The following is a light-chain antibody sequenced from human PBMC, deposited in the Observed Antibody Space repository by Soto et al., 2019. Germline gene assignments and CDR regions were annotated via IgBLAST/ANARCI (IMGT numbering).Light chain of an antibody. CDR2: GNS. V-gene: IGLV1-40*01. CDR3: QSYDSSLSGYV. J-gene: IGLJ1*01. CDR1: SSNIGAGYD. Sequence: QSVLTQPPSVSGAPGLRVTLSCTGSSSNIGAGYDVHWYQQLPGTAPKLLIYGNSNRPSGVPDRFSGSKSGTSASLAITGLHAEDEADYYCQSYDSSLSGYVFGTGTKLTVL.